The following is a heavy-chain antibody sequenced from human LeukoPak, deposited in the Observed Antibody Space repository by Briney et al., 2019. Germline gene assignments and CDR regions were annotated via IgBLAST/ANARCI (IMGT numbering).Heavy chain of an antibody. Sequence: SETLSLTCTVSGGSISSRSHFWGWIRQPPGKGLEWIVTIYYSGSTFYNPSLKSRVTTSVDTSKNRFSLKLSSVTAADTAVYYCARVRELELDYWGQGTLVTVSS. CDR1: GGSISSRSHF. V-gene: IGHV4-39*07. CDR2: IYYSGST. D-gene: IGHD1-7*01. J-gene: IGHJ4*02. CDR3: ARVRELELDY.